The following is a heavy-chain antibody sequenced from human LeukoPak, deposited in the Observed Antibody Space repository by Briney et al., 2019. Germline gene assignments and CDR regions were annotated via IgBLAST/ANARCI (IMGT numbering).Heavy chain of an antibody. CDR1: GGSFSGYY. J-gene: IGHJ6*02. V-gene: IGHV3-53*04. D-gene: IGHD5-18*01. Sequence: ETLSLTCAVYGGSFSGYYWSWVRQAPGKGLEWVSVIYSGGSTYYADSVKGRFTISRHNSKNTLYLQMNSLRAEDTAVYYCARGKTVDTAMVLVWGQGTTVTVSS. CDR3: ARGKTVDTAMVLV. CDR2: IYSGGST.